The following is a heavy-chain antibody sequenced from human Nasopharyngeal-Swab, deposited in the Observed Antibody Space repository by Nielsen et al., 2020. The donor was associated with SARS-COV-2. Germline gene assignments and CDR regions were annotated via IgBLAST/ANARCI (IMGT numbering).Heavy chain of an antibody. CDR3: AKDGSSSPTY. J-gene: IGHJ4*02. CDR2: NSGSGGDT. CDR1: GFSSRSYW. D-gene: IGHD6-13*01. Sequence: GASLKISCAASGFSSRSYWMHWVRQAPGKGLEWVSANSGSGGDTYYPDSLKGRFTISRDNSKNTLYLRMNSLRAEDTAVYYCAKDGSSSPTYWGQGTLVTVSS. V-gene: IGHV3-23*01.